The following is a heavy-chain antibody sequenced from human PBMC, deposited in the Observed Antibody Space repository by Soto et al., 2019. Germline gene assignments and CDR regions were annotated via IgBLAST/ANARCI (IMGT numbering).Heavy chain of an antibody. D-gene: IGHD3-3*01. J-gene: IGHJ6*02. CDR1: GFTFNTYW. CDR3: VRGGILSGYYTYYYGMDV. CDR2: INGDGSAT. V-gene: IGHV3-74*01. Sequence: GGSLRLSCAASGFTFNTYWMHWVRQAPGKGLVWVSHINGDGSATNYADSVKGRFTISRDNVKNTLYVQMNGLRVEDTAVYYCVRGGILSGYYTYYYGMDVWGQGTTVTVSS.